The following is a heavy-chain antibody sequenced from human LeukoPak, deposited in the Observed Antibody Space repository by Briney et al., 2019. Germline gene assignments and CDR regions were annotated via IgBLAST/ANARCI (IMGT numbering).Heavy chain of an antibody. CDR2: INPNSGGT. CDR1: GYTFTGYY. CDR3: ARMERKWELLRFPFDY. Sequence: ASVKVSCKASGYTFTGYYMHWVRQAPGQGLEWMGWINPNSGGTNYAQKFQGRVTMTRDTSISTAYMELSRLRSDDTAVYYCARMERKWELLRFPFDYWGQGTLVTVSS. D-gene: IGHD1-26*01. V-gene: IGHV1-2*02. J-gene: IGHJ4*02.